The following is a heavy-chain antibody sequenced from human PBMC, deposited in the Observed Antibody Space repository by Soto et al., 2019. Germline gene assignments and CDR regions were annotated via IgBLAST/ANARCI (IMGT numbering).Heavy chain of an antibody. V-gene: IGHV1-2*02. J-gene: IGHJ6*02. Sequence: HVQLVQTGTEVKRPGDSVKVSCKASGYTFTGYYVHWVRQAPGQGLEWMGWINPNSGDTNLAQRFQGRVTMNRDTSIGTAYMELRVLTADDAAEFYCAKGGAIVAAGTRVYLYNAMDVWGQGTTVTVSS. CDR3: AKGGAIVAAGTRVYLYNAMDV. CDR1: GYTFTGYY. CDR2: INPNSGDT. D-gene: IGHD1-26*01.